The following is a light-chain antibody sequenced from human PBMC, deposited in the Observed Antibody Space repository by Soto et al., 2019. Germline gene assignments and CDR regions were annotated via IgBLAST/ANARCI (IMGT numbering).Light chain of an antibody. CDR1: HNISRY. Sequence: DIPMTQSPSSLSASVGDRVTITCRASHNISRYLNWYQQKLGKAPKLVIYSASSLQSGVPSRFSGSGSGTDFSLTVSSLQPEDFATYFCQQSFTAPRTFGQGTNLEIK. J-gene: IGKJ2*01. V-gene: IGKV1-39*01. CDR3: QQSFTAPRT. CDR2: SAS.